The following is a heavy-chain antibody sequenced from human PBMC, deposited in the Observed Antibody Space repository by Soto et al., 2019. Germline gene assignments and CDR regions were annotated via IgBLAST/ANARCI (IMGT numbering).Heavy chain of an antibody. V-gene: IGHV5-51*01. Sequence: GEALKISRKGSGYQLSGYWLAWVGQVPVKVLELMGIIYPSDSDTRYRPSFQGQVTISADKSISSAYLQWSSLRASDTAMYYCARGGVSTRTFDYWGQGTPVTVSS. CDR3: ARGGVSTRTFDY. D-gene: IGHD3-3*01. CDR2: IYPSDSDT. J-gene: IGHJ4*02. CDR1: GYQLSGYW.